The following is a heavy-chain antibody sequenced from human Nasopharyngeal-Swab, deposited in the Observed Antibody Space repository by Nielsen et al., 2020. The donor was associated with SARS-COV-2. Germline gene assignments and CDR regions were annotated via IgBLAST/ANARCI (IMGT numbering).Heavy chain of an antibody. CDR2: ISAYNGNT. J-gene: IGHJ4*02. Sequence: ASVKVSCKASGYTFTNHFMHWVRQAPGQGLEWMGWISAYNGNTNYAQKLQGRVTMTTDTSTSTAYMELRSLRSDDTAVYYCARCEVVVAAPDYWGQGTLVTVSS. V-gene: IGHV1-18*04. CDR3: ARCEVVVAAPDY. CDR1: GYTFTNHF. D-gene: IGHD2-15*01.